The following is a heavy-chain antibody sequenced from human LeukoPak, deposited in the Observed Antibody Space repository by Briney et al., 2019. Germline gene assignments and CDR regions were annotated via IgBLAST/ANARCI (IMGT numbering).Heavy chain of an antibody. CDR3: AKQDKSGYFGTFDI. Sequence: HTGGSLRLSCAASGFTFSSYSMNWVRQAPGKGMEWVSYISSSGSTIYYADSVKGRFTISRDSAKNSLYLQMNSLRDEDTAVYYCAKQDKSGYFGTFDIWGQGTMVTVSS. V-gene: IGHV3-48*02. D-gene: IGHD3-3*01. CDR1: GFTFSSYS. J-gene: IGHJ3*02. CDR2: ISSSGSTI.